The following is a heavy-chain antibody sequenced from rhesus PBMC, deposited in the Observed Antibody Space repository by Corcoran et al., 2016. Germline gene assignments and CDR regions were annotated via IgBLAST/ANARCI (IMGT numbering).Heavy chain of an antibody. CDR2: IYGSSGST. J-gene: IGHJ4*01. Sequence: QVQLQESGPGLVKPSETLSLTCAVSGYSISSNYWSWIRQPPGKGLEWIGYIYGSSGSTNYNPSLKSRVTISTDTSKNQFSIKLSSVTAADTAVYYCARAIIASLDYWGQGVLVTVSS. V-gene: IGHV4-147*01. CDR3: ARAIIASLDY. CDR1: GYSISSNY. D-gene: IGHD6-25*01.